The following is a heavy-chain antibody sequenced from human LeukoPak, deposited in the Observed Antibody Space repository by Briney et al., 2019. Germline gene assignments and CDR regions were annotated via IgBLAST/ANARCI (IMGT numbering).Heavy chain of an antibody. CDR2: IIPIFGTA. CDR3: ARERSTDAPFDY. V-gene: IGHV1-69*13. D-gene: IGHD5/OR15-5a*01. J-gene: IGHJ4*02. CDR1: GGTFSSYA. Sequence: SVKVSCKASGGTFSSYAISWVRQAPGQGLEWMGGIIPIFGTANYAQKFQGRVTITADESTSTAYMELSSLRPEDTAVYYCARERSTDAPFDYWGQGILVTVSS.